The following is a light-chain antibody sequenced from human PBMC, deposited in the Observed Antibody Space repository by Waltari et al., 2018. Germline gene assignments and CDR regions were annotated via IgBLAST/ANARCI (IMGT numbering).Light chain of an antibody. V-gene: IGKV3-11*01. CDR1: QSVSSY. J-gene: IGKJ2*01. Sequence: EIVLTQSPATLSLSPGERATLSCRASQSVSSYLAWYQQKPGQAPRLLIYDASNRATCIPSRFSGSVSGTDFTLTISSLEPEDFAVYYCQQRSNWPPAFGQGTKLEIK. CDR2: DAS. CDR3: QQRSNWPPA.